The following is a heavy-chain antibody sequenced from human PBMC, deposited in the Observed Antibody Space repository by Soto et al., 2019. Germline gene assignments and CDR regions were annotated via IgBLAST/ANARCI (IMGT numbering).Heavy chain of an antibody. CDR3: AREAAAGIRAFDI. V-gene: IGHV1-69*13. Sequence: GASVKVSCKASGCTFSSYAISWVRQAPGQGLEWMGGIIPIFGTANYAQKFQGRVTITADESTSTAYMELSSLRSEDTAVYYCAREAAAGIRAFDIWGQGTMVTVSS. CDR1: GCTFSSYA. CDR2: IIPIFGTA. D-gene: IGHD6-13*01. J-gene: IGHJ3*02.